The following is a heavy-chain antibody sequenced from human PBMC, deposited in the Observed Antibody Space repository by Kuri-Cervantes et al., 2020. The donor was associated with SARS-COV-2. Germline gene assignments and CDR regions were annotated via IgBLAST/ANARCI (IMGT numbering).Heavy chain of an antibody. J-gene: IGHJ4*02. Sequence: SVKVSCKASGGTFSSYAISWVRQAPGQGLEWMGGIIPIFGTANYAQKFQGRVTITTDESTSTAYMELSSLRSEDTAVYYCARDQKLVSYPEWLLYDYWGQGTLVTDSS. CDR2: IIPIFGTA. D-gene: IGHD3-3*01. CDR3: ARDQKLVSYPEWLLYDY. CDR1: GGTFSSYA. V-gene: IGHV1-69*05.